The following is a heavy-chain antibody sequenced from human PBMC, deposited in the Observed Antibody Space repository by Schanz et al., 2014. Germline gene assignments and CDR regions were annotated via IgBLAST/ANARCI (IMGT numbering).Heavy chain of an antibody. Sequence: QVQLVQSGAEVKKPGASVTVSCRASGYPFTSDDITWVRQAPGQGLEWMGWMNPNSGDTGYPRKFQDRVTMTRNTSISTAYMELNSLTSEDTAVYSCARVSMEFERGKSCYYYMDVWGRGTTVTVSS. CDR3: ARVSMEFERGKSCYYYMDV. V-gene: IGHV1-8*01. J-gene: IGHJ6*03. CDR2: MNPNSGDT. D-gene: IGHD3-10*01. CDR1: GYPFTSDD.